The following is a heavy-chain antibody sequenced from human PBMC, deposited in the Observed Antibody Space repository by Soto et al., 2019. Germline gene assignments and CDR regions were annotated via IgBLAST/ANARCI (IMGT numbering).Heavy chain of an antibody. CDR2: INPNSGGT. CDR1: GYTFTGYY. D-gene: IGHD3-10*01. J-gene: IGHJ6*02. V-gene: IGHV1-2*02. Sequence: GASVKVSCKASGYTFTGYYMHWVRQAPGQGLEWMGWINPNSGGTNYAQKFQGRVTMTRDTSISTAYMELSRLRSDDTAVYYCARVLLWFGELFDYYYYGLDGWRQGTTGTVSS. CDR3: ARVLLWFGELFDYYYYGLDG.